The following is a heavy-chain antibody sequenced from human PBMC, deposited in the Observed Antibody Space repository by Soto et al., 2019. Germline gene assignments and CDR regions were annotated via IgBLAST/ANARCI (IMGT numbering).Heavy chain of an antibody. CDR1: GFTFSSYG. Sequence: QVQLVESGGGVVQPGRSLRLSCAASGFTFSSYGMHWVRQAPGKGLEWVAVISYDGSNKYYADSVKGRFTISRDNSKNRLYLQMNSLRAEDTAVYYCAKDRGSGSYYRVTRGMDVWGRGTTVTVSS. J-gene: IGHJ6*02. V-gene: IGHV3-30*18. CDR2: ISYDGSNK. CDR3: AKDRGSGSYYRVTRGMDV. D-gene: IGHD3-10*01.